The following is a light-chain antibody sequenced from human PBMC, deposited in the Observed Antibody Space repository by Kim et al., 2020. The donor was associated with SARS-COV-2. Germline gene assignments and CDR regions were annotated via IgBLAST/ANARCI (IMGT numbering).Light chain of an antibody. CDR1: SSNMENNY. Sequence: KVTIACSGSSSNMENNYVSGYQQLPETAPNLLIYDNNKRPSGIPDRFSGSKSGTSATLGITGLQTGDEADYYCGTWDNSLSAGYVFGTGTKVTVL. V-gene: IGLV1-51*01. CDR2: DNN. CDR3: GTWDNSLSAGYV. J-gene: IGLJ1*01.